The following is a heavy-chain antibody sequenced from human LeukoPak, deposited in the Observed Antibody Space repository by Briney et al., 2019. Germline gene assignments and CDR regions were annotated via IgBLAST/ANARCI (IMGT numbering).Heavy chain of an antibody. J-gene: IGHJ5*02. Sequence: ASVKVSCKASGYSFTGYHMHWVRQAPGQGLEWMGWINTKSGRTSSARKFQGRVSMTRDPSITTVYMDMAWLTSDDTAIYFCARADFIDAGPYLIGPWGQGTLVTVSS. V-gene: IGHV1-2*02. CDR1: GYSFTGYH. D-gene: IGHD3-3*01. CDR3: ARADFIDAGPYLIGP. CDR2: INTKSGRT.